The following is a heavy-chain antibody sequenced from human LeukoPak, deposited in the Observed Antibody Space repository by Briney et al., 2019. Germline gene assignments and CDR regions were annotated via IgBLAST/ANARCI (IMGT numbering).Heavy chain of an antibody. Sequence: SETLSLTCTVSGGSISSSSYYWGWIRQPPGKGLEWIGSVYYSGSAYYNPSLKSRVTISVDTSKNQFSLKLSSVTAADTAVYYCARSSPMVRDLIDYWGQGTLVTVSS. CDR2: VYYSGSA. D-gene: IGHD3-10*01. CDR3: ARSSPMVRDLIDY. J-gene: IGHJ4*02. CDR1: GGSISSSSYY. V-gene: IGHV4-39*01.